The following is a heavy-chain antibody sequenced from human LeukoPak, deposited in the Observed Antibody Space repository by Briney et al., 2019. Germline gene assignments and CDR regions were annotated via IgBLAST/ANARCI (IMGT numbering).Heavy chain of an antibody. CDR1: GGSITSYY. J-gene: IGHJ4*02. D-gene: IGHD2-8*01. CDR3: ARQVMGRSPSSDYFVY. V-gene: IGHV4-59*08. Sequence: KPSETLSLTCTVSGGSITSYYWSWIRQPPGKGLEWIGYIYYSGSTNYNPSLKSRVTMSLDMSKKQFSLKVSPVTAADTAVYYCARQVMGRSPSSDYFVYWGQGTLVTVSS. CDR2: IYYSGST.